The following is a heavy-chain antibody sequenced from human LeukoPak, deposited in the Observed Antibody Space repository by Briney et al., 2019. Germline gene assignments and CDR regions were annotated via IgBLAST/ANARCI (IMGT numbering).Heavy chain of an antibody. V-gene: IGHV3-15*05. CDR2: IKSKYNGGTA. J-gene: IGHJ4*02. CDR1: GIIFSNTW. Sequence: GGSLRLSCTVSGIIFSNTWMSWVRQAPGKGLEWVGRIKSKYNGGTADYAAPVKVRFTISRDDSKNTLFLQMNSVKTEDTAVYYCVTDASTYCSNGVCYTGGNFDYWGQGTLVTVSS. D-gene: IGHD2-8*01. CDR3: VTDASTYCSNGVCYTGGNFDY.